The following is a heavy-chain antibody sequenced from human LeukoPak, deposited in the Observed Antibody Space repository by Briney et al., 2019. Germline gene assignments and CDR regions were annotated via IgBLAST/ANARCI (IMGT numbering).Heavy chain of an antibody. D-gene: IGHD3-3*01. J-gene: IGHJ6*02. CDR2: ISYDGSNK. Sequence: PGGSLRLSCAASGLTFSSYAMHWVRQAPGKGLEWVAVISYDGSNKYYADSVKGRFTISRDNSKNTLYLQMNSLRAEDTAVYYCAREVLFYDFWSGYYRRDYYYYGMDVWGQGTTVTVSS. CDR3: AREVLFYDFWSGYYRRDYYYYGMDV. CDR1: GLTFSSYA. V-gene: IGHV3-30-3*01.